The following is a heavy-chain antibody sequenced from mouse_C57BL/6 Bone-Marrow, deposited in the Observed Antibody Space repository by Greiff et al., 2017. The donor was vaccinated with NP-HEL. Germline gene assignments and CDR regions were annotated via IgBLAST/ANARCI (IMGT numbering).Heavy chain of an antibody. J-gene: IGHJ2*01. CDR1: GFTFSDYG. CDR3: ARRPIGLRRGYFDY. CDR2: ISSGSSTI. D-gene: IGHD2-4*01. Sequence: EVKLVESGGGLVKPGGSLKLSCAASGFTFSDYGMHWVRQAPEKGLEWVAYISSGSSTIYYADTVKGRFTISRDNAKNTLFLQMTSLRSEDTAMYYCARRPIGLRRGYFDYWGQGTTLTVSS. V-gene: IGHV5-17*01.